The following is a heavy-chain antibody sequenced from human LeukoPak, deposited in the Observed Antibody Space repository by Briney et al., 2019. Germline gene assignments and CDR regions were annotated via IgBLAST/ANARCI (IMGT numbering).Heavy chain of an antibody. J-gene: IGHJ5*02. V-gene: IGHV3-30-3*01. Sequence: GRSLRLSCAASGFTFSSYAMNWVRQAPGKGLEWVALISYDGSNKNYADSVKGRFTISRDNSKNTLYLQMNSLRAEDTAVYYCARDDCSGESCYRSWFVPWGQGTLVTVSS. CDR2: ISYDGSNK. CDR1: GFTFSSYA. D-gene: IGHD2-15*01. CDR3: ARDDCSGESCYRSWFVP.